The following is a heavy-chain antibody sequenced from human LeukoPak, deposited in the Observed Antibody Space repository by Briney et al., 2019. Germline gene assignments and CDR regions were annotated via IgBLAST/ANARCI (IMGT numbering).Heavy chain of an antibody. D-gene: IGHD3-3*01. CDR1: GFTFRSDA. CDR3: ARAAIIFGVVIPVFDY. J-gene: IGHJ4*02. CDR2: IKQDGSEK. Sequence: GGSLRLSCAASGFTFRSDAMSWVRQAPGKGLEWVANIKQDGSEKYYVDSVKGRFTISRDNAKNSLYLQMNSLRAEDTAVYYCARAAIIFGVVIPVFDYWGQGTLVTVSS. V-gene: IGHV3-7*01.